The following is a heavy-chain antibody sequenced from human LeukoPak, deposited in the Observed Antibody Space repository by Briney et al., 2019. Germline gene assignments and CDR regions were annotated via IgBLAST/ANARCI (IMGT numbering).Heavy chain of an antibody. CDR2: IIPIFGTA. CDR1: GGTFSSYA. Sequence: SVTVSCTASGGTFSSYAISWVRQAPGQGLEWMGGIIPIFGTANYAQKFQGRVTITADESTSTAYMELSSLRSEDTAVYYCARGGSRQLVHYYGMDVWGQGTTVTVSS. V-gene: IGHV1-69*13. J-gene: IGHJ6*02. CDR3: ARGGSRQLVHYYGMDV. D-gene: IGHD6-6*01.